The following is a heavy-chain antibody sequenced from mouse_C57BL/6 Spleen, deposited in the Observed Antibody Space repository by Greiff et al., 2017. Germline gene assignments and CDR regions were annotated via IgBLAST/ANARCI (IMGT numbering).Heavy chain of an antibody. Sequence: DVKLVESGGGLVKPGGSLKLSCAASGFTFSDYGMHWVRQAPEKGLEWVAYISSGSSTIYYADTVKGRFTISRDNAKNTLFLQMTSLRSEDTAMYYCARGKITYYYAMDYWGQGTSVSVSS. CDR1: GFTFSDYG. CDR2: ISSGSSTI. D-gene: IGHD1-1*01. J-gene: IGHJ4*01. CDR3: ARGKITYYYAMDY. V-gene: IGHV5-17*01.